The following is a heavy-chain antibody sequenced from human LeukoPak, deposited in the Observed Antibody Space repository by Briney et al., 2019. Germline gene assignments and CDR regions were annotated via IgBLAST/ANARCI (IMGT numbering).Heavy chain of an antibody. Sequence: SVKVSCKASGGTFSSYAISWVRQAPGQGLEWTGGIIPIFGTANYAQKFQGRVTITADESTSTAYMELSSLRSEDTAVYYCARDQYGDYVAPGDYWGQGTLVTVSS. J-gene: IGHJ4*02. V-gene: IGHV1-69*13. CDR2: IIPIFGTA. CDR1: GGTFSSYA. CDR3: ARDQYGDYVAPGDY. D-gene: IGHD4-17*01.